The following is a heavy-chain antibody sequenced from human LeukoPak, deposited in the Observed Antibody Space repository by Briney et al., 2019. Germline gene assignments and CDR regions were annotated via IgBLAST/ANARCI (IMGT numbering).Heavy chain of an antibody. Sequence: GGSLKISFKCPGYTFTSSWIARVRQMPGKGLEWIGIMYSGDSDTRYSPSSQGQVTISANKSISTAYLQWNSLRGSDTAMYYCARLARVTIWKSWFAPWGEGTLVTVSS. J-gene: IGHJ5*02. CDR1: GYTFTSSW. CDR3: ARLARVTIWKSWFAP. V-gene: IGHV5-51*01. D-gene: IGHD3-3*01. CDR2: MYSGDSDT.